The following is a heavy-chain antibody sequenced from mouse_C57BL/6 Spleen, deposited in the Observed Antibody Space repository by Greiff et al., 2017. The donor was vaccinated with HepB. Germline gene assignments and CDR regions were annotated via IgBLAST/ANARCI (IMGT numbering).Heavy chain of an antibody. CDR1: GFTFSSYA. J-gene: IGHJ4*01. CDR3: ARFYYGNYYAMDY. Sequence: EVQLKESGGGLVKPGGSLKLSCAASGFTFSSYAMSWVRQTPEKRLEWVATISDGGSYTDYPDNVKGRFTISRDNAKNNLYLQMSHLKSEDTAMYYCARFYYGNYYAMDYWGQGTSVTVSS. CDR2: ISDGGSYT. V-gene: IGHV5-4*01. D-gene: IGHD2-1*01.